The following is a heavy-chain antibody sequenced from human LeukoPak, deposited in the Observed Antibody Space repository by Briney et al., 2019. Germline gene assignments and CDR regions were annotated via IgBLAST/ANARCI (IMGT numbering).Heavy chain of an antibody. J-gene: IGHJ5*02. CDR1: GGSISSYY. Sequence: PSETLSLTCTVSGGSISSYYWSWIRQPAGKGLEWIGRIYTSGSAKYNPSLKSRVTISVDTSKNQFSLKLTSVTAADTAVYYCARGFGDWGLSWFDPWGQGTLVTVSS. D-gene: IGHD3-10*01. CDR3: ARGFGDWGLSWFDP. V-gene: IGHV4-4*07. CDR2: IYTSGSA.